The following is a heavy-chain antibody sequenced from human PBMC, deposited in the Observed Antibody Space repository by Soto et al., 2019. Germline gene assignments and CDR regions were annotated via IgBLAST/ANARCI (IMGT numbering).Heavy chain of an antibody. CDR3: ARGYSSGWYGGSRKYYFDY. CDR1: GGSFSGYY. Sequence: SETLSLTCAVYGGSFSGYYWSWIRQPPGKGLEWIGEINHSGSTNYNPSLKSRVTISVDTSKNQFSLKLSSVTAADTAVYYCARGYSSGWYGGSRKYYFDYWGQGTLVTVSS. CDR2: INHSGST. V-gene: IGHV4-34*01. J-gene: IGHJ4*02. D-gene: IGHD6-19*01.